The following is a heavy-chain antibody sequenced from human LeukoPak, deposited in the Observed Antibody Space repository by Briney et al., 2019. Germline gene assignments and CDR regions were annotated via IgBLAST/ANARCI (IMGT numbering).Heavy chain of an antibody. V-gene: IGHV4-31*03. CDR2: IYYSGST. CDR1: GGSISSGGYY. Sequence: KSSETLSLNCTVSGGSISSGGYYWSWVRQHPGKGLEWIGYIYYSGSTYYNPSLMSRVTISVDASKNQFSLKLSSVTAADTAVYYCTRAPDIAGAGYYFDYWGQGSLVTVSS. CDR3: TRAPDIAGAGYYFDY. J-gene: IGHJ4*02. D-gene: IGHD6-13*01.